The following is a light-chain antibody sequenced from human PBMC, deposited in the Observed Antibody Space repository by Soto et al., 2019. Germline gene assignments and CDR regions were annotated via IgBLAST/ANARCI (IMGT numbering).Light chain of an antibody. CDR1: QGIXSG. CDR2: YDS. V-gene: IGKV1-5*01. CDR3: QHYNRYPPWT. Sequence: KHSPATISASVSDRVTITCRASQGIXSGLAWYQQKPGKAPKILIXYDSSLESAVASRFRGSGSGKEFALIISSLQPDDFSPYYCQHYNRYPPWTFGQGTNVDIK. J-gene: IGKJ2*01.